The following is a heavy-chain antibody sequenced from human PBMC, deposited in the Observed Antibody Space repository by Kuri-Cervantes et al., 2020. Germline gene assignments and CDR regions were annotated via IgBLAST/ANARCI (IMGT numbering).Heavy chain of an antibody. D-gene: IGHD3-22*01. CDR3: ANSPHYYEGSGYYAFDI. CDR1: GFIFSNVW. Sequence: GESLKISCVVSGFIFSNVWMGWVRQAPGKGLEWVANIKQDGSEKYYVDSVRGRFTISRDNTKKSLYLQMNSLRAEDTAVYYCANSPHYYEGSGYYAFDIWGQGTMVTVSS. V-gene: IGHV3-7*01. J-gene: IGHJ3*02. CDR2: IKQDGSEK.